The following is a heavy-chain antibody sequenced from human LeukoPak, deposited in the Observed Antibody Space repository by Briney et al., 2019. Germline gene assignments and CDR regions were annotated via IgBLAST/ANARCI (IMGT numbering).Heavy chain of an antibody. Sequence: GGSLRLSCAASGFTLSSYWMSWVRQAPGKGLEWVANIKEDGSEKHYIDSVKGRFTISRDNAKNSLYLLMNSLRPEDTVVYYCARDRSRSGDDYELDYWGQGTLVTVSS. CDR3: ARDRSRSGDDYELDY. CDR1: GFTLSSYW. CDR2: IKEDGSEK. J-gene: IGHJ4*02. D-gene: IGHD5-12*01. V-gene: IGHV3-7*01.